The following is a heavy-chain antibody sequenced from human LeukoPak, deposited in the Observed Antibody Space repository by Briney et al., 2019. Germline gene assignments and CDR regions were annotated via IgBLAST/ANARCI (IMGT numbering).Heavy chain of an antibody. Sequence: SETLSLTCTVSGGSISSSSYYWGWIRQPPGKGLEWIGSIYYSGSTDYNPSLKSRVTISVDTSKNQFSLKLSSVTAADTAVYYCARLTITGTTNVDYWGQGTLVTVSS. D-gene: IGHD1-7*01. CDR2: IYYSGST. J-gene: IGHJ4*02. CDR1: GGSISSSSYY. CDR3: ARLTITGTTNVDY. V-gene: IGHV4-39*01.